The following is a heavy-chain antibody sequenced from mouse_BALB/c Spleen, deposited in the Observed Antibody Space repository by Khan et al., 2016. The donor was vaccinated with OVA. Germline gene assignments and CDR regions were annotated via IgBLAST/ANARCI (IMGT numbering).Heavy chain of an antibody. Sequence: VQLQESGPGLVAPSQSLSITCTISGFSLTNYGIHWVRQPPGKGLEWLVVIWSDGSTTYNSALKSRLTISKDNSKSQVFLKMNSLQTDDTGMYFCARQPYYYYNIMDYWGQGTSVTVSS. CDR3: ARQPYYYYNIMDY. D-gene: IGHD2-10*01. V-gene: IGHV2-6-1*01. CDR1: GFSLTNYG. CDR2: IWSDGST. J-gene: IGHJ4*01.